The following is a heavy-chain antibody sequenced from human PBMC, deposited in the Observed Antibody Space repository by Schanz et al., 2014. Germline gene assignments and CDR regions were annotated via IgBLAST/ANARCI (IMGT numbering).Heavy chain of an antibody. CDR1: GFTFSSYG. V-gene: IGHV3-30*18. J-gene: IGHJ5*02. D-gene: IGHD3-10*01. CDR3: AKDLETYGSGSYQHH. CDR2: ISYDGSNK. Sequence: VQLVESGGGVVQPGRSLRLSCAASGFTFSSYGMHWVRQAPGKGLEWVAVISYDGSNKYYADSVKGRFTISRDNSKKTLYLQMNSLRTEDTAVYYCAKDLETYGSGSYQHHWGQGTLVTVSS.